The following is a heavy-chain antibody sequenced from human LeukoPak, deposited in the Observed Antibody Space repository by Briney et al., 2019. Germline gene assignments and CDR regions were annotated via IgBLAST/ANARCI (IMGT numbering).Heavy chain of an antibody. J-gene: IGHJ4*02. V-gene: IGHV4-39*01. CDR1: GGSISSSSYY. CDR2: IYYSGST. D-gene: IGHD6-13*01. CDR3: ARRGIAAAGTGDY. Sequence: SETLSLTCTVSGGSISSSSYYWGWIRQPPGKGLEWIGSIYYSGSTYYNPSLKSRVTISVDTSKNQFSLKLSSVTAADTAVYYCARRGIAAAGTGDYWGQGTLVTVSS.